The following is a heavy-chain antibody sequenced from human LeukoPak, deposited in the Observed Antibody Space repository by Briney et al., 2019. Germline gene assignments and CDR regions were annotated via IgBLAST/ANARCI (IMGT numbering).Heavy chain of an antibody. CDR2: ISSSSSYI. J-gene: IGHJ6*03. D-gene: IGHD2-2*01. V-gene: IGHV3-21*01. CDR3: ARDNAGGISDIVVVPAANSYYYYYMDV. Sequence: GGSLRLSCAASGFTFSSYTLNWVRQAPGKGLEWVSSISSSSSYIYYADSVKGRFTISRDNAKNSLYLQMNSLRAEDTAVYYCARDNAGGISDIVVVPAANSYYYYYMDVWGKGTTVTVSS. CDR1: GFTFSSYT.